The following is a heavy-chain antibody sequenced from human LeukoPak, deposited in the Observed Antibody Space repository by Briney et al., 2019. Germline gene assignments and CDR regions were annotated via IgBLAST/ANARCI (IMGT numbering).Heavy chain of an antibody. V-gene: IGHV4-59*12. CDR2: IYHSGST. CDR3: ARVYGDYGWVWFDP. J-gene: IGHJ5*02. D-gene: IGHD4-17*01. Sequence: SETLSLTCTVSGDSISTYYWSWIRQSPGKGLEWIGYIYHSGSTKYNPSLKSRVTISVDTSKKQFTLKLSSVTAADTAVYYCARVYGDYGWVWFDPWGQGTLVTVSS. CDR1: GDSISTYY.